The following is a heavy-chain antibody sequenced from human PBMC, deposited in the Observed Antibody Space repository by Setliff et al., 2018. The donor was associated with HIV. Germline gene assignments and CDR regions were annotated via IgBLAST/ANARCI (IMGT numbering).Heavy chain of an antibody. J-gene: IGHJ5*02. CDR2: IIPIFCTA. D-gene: IGHD2-15*01. CDR3: ARFSLGYCSGGSCYPDFDP. V-gene: IGHV1-69*13. Sequence: RASVKVSCKASGGTFSSYAISWVRQAPGQGLEWMGGIIPIFCTANYAQKFHGRVTITADESTGTAYMELSSLRSEDTAVYYCARFSLGYCSGGSCYPDFDPWGQGTLVTVSS. CDR1: GGTFSSYA.